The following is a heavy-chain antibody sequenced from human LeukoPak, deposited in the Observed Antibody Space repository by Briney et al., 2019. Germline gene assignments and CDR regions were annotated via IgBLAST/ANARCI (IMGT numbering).Heavy chain of an antibody. CDR3: AKPHQEWDYYFDY. Sequence: PGGSLRLSCAASGFTFSNYAMSWVRQAPGKGLEWVSSISSSSSYIYYADSVKGRFTISRDNAKNSLYLQMNSLRAEDTAVYYCAKPHQEWDYYFDYWGQGTLVTVSS. CDR1: GFTFSNYA. D-gene: IGHD1-26*01. V-gene: IGHV3-21*01. J-gene: IGHJ4*02. CDR2: ISSSSSYI.